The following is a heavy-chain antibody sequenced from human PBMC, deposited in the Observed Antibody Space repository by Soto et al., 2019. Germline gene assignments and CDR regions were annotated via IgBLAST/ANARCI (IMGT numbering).Heavy chain of an antibody. D-gene: IGHD5-12*01. CDR2: IYYSGST. CDR3: ARLQLNSGYDSCMDV. J-gene: IGHJ6*03. V-gene: IGHV4-61*08. CDR1: GGSISSGGYY. Sequence: SETLSLTCTVSGGSISSGGYYWSWIRQHPGKGLEWIGYIYYSGSTNYNPSLKSRVTISVDTSKNQFSLKLSSVTAADTAVYYCARLQLNSGYDSCMDVWGKGTTVTVSS.